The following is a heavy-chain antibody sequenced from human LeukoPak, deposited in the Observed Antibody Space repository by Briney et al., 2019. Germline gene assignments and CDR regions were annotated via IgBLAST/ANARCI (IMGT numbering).Heavy chain of an antibody. CDR2: ISWNSGSI. J-gene: IGHJ5*02. V-gene: IGHV3-9*01. CDR3: AKGTAAAALWNWFAP. D-gene: IGHD6-13*01. Sequence: PGGSLRLSCAASGFTFDDYAMHWVRQAPGKGLEWVSGISWNSGSIGYADSVKGRFTISRDNAKNSLYLQMNSLRAEDTALYYCAKGTAAAALWNWFAPWGQGTLVTVSS. CDR1: GFTFDDYA.